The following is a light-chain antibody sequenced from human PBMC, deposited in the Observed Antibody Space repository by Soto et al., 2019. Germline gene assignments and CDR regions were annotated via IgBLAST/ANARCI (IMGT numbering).Light chain of an antibody. V-gene: IGLV2-14*01. Sequence: QSALTQPASVSGYPGQSITISCTGTSSDVGGYNHVSWYQQHPGKAPKLMIHDVSDRPSGVSNRFSGSKSGNTASLTISGLQAEDEADYYCSSYTSGSTVVFGGGTKLTVL. CDR1: SSDVGGYNH. CDR2: DVS. J-gene: IGLJ2*01. CDR3: SSYTSGSTVV.